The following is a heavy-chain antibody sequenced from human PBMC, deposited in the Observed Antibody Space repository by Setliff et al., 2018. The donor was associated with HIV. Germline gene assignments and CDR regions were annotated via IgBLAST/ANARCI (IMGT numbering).Heavy chain of an antibody. CDR2: IIPIFGTA. D-gene: IGHD3-3*01. V-gene: IGHV1-69*05. Sequence: GASVKVSCTASGGTFSSYAISWVRQAPGQGLEWMGGIIPIFGTANYAQKFQGRVTITTDESTSTAYMELSSLRSEDTAVYYCARDQIVDYNFWSGYYTGEFPVQDYYMDVWGKGTTVTASS. CDR1: GGTFSSYA. J-gene: IGHJ6*03. CDR3: ARDQIVDYNFWSGYYTGEFPVQDYYMDV.